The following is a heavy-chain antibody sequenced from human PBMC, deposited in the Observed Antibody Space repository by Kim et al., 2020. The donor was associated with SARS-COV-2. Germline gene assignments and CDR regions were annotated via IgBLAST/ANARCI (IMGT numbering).Heavy chain of an antibody. V-gene: IGHV3-30-3*01. J-gene: IGHJ4*02. CDR2: ITYDGSNK. Sequence: GGSLRLSCAASGFTFSSYAMHWVRQAPGKGLEWVAVITYDGSNKYYADSVKGRFTISRDNSKNTLYLQMNSLRAEDTAVYYCARGWIQLLFDYWGQGTLVTVSS. CDR3: ARGWIQLLFDY. D-gene: IGHD5-18*01. CDR1: GFTFSSYA.